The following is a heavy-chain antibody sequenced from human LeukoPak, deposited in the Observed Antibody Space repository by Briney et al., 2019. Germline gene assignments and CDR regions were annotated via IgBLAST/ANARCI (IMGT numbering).Heavy chain of an antibody. D-gene: IGHD2-8*01. Sequence: GGSLRLSCAASGFTFRNYNMNWVRQAPGKGLEWVSSISESSSFIQYADSLEGRFAISRDNAKNSLYLQMNSLRAEDTAGYYCARQRGYCSSGVCRGWFDPWGQGTLVTVSS. CDR2: ISESSSFI. CDR1: GFTFRNYN. V-gene: IGHV3-21*01. J-gene: IGHJ5*02. CDR3: ARQRGYCSSGVCRGWFDP.